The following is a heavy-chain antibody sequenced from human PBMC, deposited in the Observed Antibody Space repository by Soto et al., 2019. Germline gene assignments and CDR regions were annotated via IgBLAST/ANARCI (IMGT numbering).Heavy chain of an antibody. V-gene: IGHV1-69*15. J-gene: IGHJ4*02. D-gene: IGHD5-18*01. Sequence: QVQLVQSGAEVRKPGSSVQVSCKASGGTFYTYTFSWVRQAPGQGLEWMGSITPIYPTTNYAEKFQGRLTVTADGSTNTAYMELNSLTSEDTAVYYCARIPRYSFPTSDDLDSWGQGTLVIVSS. CDR1: GGTFYTYT. CDR2: ITPIYPTT. CDR3: ARIPRYSFPTSDDLDS.